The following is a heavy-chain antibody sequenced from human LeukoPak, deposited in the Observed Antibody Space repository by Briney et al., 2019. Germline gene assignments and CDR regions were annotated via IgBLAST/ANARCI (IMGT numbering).Heavy chain of an antibody. CDR3: GRRGTGDFKYGMDV. D-gene: IGHD7-27*01. Sequence: GGSLRLSCAASGFTFSSYGMHWVRQAPGKGLEWVAVIWYDGSNKYYADSVKGRFTISRDNSKNTLYLQMNRLRAEDTAVYYGGRRGTGDFKYGMDVWGQGTTVTVSS. V-gene: IGHV3-33*01. CDR2: IWYDGSNK. CDR1: GFTFSSYG. J-gene: IGHJ6*01.